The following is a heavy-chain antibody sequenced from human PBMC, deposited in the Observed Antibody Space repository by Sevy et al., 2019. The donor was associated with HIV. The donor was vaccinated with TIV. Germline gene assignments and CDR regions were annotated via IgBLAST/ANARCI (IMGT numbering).Heavy chain of an antibody. Sequence: GGSLRLSCVGSGFTFGDYYISWIRQAPGKGLECVAYISSRSSFTNYTDSVRGRFTISRDNAKNEVFLQMNSLRAEDTGVYYCARGAYDEWGQGTTVTVSS. J-gene: IGHJ3*01. CDR2: ISSRSSFT. V-gene: IGHV3-11*06. CDR3: ARGAYDE. CDR1: GFTFGDYY.